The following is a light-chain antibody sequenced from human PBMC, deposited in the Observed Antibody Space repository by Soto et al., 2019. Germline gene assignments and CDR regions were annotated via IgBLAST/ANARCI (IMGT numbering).Light chain of an antibody. V-gene: IGLV1-44*01. J-gene: IGLJ2*01. CDR1: SSNIGSKT. CDR3: AAWDDSLNGVV. Sequence: QSVLTQPPSASGTPGQRVTISCSGSSSNIGSKTVNWYQQLPGTAPKLLIHSFNQRPSGVPDRFSGSKSGTSASLAISGLQSEDAAEYYCAAWDDSLNGVVFGGGTKLTVL. CDR2: SFN.